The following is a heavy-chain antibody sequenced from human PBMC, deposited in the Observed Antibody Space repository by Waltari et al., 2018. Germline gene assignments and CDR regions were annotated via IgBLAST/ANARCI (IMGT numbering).Heavy chain of an antibody. CDR3: ARGAGAPLSYYMDV. CDR1: GSTVTGYY. J-gene: IGHJ6*03. Sequence: QVQLVQSGAEVKKPGASVQVSCQASGSTVTGYYMHRVRNAPGQGLEWRGWINPNRGGTNYAQKFQGRVTMTRDTSISTAYMELSRLRSDDTAVYYCARGAGAPLSYYMDVWGKGTTVTVSS. D-gene: IGHD1-26*01. V-gene: IGHV1-2*02. CDR2: INPNRGGT.